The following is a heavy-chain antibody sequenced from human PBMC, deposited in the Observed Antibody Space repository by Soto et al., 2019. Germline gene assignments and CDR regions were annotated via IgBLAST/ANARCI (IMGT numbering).Heavy chain of an antibody. CDR1: GYTFTSYA. V-gene: IGHV1-3*01. Sequence: QVQLVQSGAEVKKPGASVKVSCKASGYTFTSYAMHWVRQAAGQRLEWMGWINAGNGNTKYSQKFQGRVTITRDTSASTAYMELSSLRSEDTAVYYSASCSGSYYSYYYYYGMDVWGQGTTVTVSS. CDR2: INAGNGNT. J-gene: IGHJ6*02. CDR3: ASCSGSYYSYYYYYGMDV. D-gene: IGHD3-10*01.